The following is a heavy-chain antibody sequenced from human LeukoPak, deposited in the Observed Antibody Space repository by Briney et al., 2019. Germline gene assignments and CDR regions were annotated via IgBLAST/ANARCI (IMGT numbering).Heavy chain of an antibody. V-gene: IGHV1-2*06. Sequence: ASVKVSCKASGYTFTGYYMHWVRQAPGRGLEWMGRINPNSGGTNYAQKFQGRVTMTRDTSISTAYMELSRLRSDDTAVYYCARESDSSGWEGAFDIWGQGTMVTVSS. J-gene: IGHJ3*02. CDR1: GYTFTGYY. CDR2: INPNSGGT. CDR3: ARESDSSGWEGAFDI. D-gene: IGHD6-25*01.